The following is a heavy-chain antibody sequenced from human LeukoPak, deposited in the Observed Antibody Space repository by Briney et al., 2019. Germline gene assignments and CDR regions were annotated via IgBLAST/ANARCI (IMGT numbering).Heavy chain of an antibody. CDR2: IIPILGIA. V-gene: IGHV1-69*04. D-gene: IGHD3-3*02. CDR1: GYTFTSYD. Sequence: ASVKVSCKASGYTFTSYDISWVRQAPGQGLEWMGRIIPILGIANYAQKFQGRVTITTDESTSTAFMDLSSLRSEDTAVYYCARGKLGYYYYHMDAWGKGTTVTVSS. CDR3: ARGKLGYYYYHMDA. J-gene: IGHJ6*03.